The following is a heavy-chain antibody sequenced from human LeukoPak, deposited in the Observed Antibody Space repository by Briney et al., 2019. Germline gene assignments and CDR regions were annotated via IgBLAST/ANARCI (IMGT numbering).Heavy chain of an antibody. Sequence: GGSLRLSCAASGFTFSTYGMHWVRQAPGKGLEWVAVISYGGSNKYYADSVKGRFTISRDNSKNTLYLQMNSLRAEDTAVYYCAKQTSPPLSCDYWGQGTLVTVSS. J-gene: IGHJ4*02. D-gene: IGHD1/OR15-1a*01. CDR2: ISYGGSNK. CDR3: AKQTSPPLSCDY. CDR1: GFTFSTYG. V-gene: IGHV3-30*18.